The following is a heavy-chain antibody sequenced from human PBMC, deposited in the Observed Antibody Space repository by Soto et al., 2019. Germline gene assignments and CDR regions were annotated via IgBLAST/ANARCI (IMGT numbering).Heavy chain of an antibody. J-gene: IGHJ5*02. Sequence: GGSLRLSCAASGFTFRKYAMNWVRQAPGKGLEWVSSISDSGATTYYADSVKGRFTISRDNSENALYLQMNSLRAEDTDVYYCAKDKLDSGISMGNWFDPWGQGTLVTVSS. D-gene: IGHD3-10*01. V-gene: IGHV3-23*01. CDR3: AKDKLDSGISMGNWFDP. CDR1: GFTFRKYA. CDR2: ISDSGATT.